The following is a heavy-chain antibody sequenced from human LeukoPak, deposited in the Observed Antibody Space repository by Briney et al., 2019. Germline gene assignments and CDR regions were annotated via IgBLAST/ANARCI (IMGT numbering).Heavy chain of an antibody. CDR2: INHSGST. J-gene: IGHJ4*02. CDR1: GGSVSGYY. D-gene: IGHD3-9*01. Sequence: SETLSLTCTVSGGSVSGYYWSWIRQPPGKGLEWIGEINHSGSTNYNPSLKSRVTISVDTSKNQFSLKLSSVTAADTAVYYCARILRYYDILTGYYPIHFDYWGQGTLVTVSS. CDR3: ARILRYYDILTGYYPIHFDY. V-gene: IGHV4-34*01.